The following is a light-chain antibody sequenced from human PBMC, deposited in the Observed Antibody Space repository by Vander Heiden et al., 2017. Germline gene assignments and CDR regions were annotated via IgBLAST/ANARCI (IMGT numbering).Light chain of an antibody. CDR3: AAWDDNLNGLYV. Sequence: QSVLPQPPSASGTPGQRVTISCSGSSPNIGSNSVSWYQRLPGTAPKLLIYIDNQRPSGVPDRFSGSKSGTSASLAISGLQSEDEAEYFCAAWDDNLNGLYVFGTGTKVTVL. CDR2: IDN. V-gene: IGLV1-44*01. J-gene: IGLJ1*01. CDR1: SPNIGSNS.